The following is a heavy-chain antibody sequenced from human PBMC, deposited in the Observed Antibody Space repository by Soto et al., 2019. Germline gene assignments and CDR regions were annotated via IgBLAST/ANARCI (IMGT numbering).Heavy chain of an antibody. CDR2: IYWNDDK. J-gene: IGHJ4*02. Sequence: GSGATLVHPTQTLTLTFPFSGFSLSTRVVGVGWIRQPPGKALEWLALIYWNDDKRYSPSLKSRLTITKDTSKNQVVLTMTNMDPADTATYYCAHRRSVRYFEGKESDLDYWGQGTLVTVS. CDR3: AHRRSVRYFEGKESDLDY. V-gene: IGHV2-5*01. CDR1: GFSLSTRVVG. D-gene: IGHD3-9*01.